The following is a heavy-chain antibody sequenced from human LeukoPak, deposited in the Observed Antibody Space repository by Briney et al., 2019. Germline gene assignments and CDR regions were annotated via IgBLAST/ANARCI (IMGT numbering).Heavy chain of an antibody. J-gene: IGHJ5*02. Sequence: SETLSLTCAVFGGSFSGYYWSWIRQPPGKGLEWIGEINHSGSTNYNPSLKSRVTISVDTSKNQFSLRLSSVTAADTAVYYCARVPVNIWENWFDPWGQGTLVTVSS. CDR3: ARVPVNIWENWFDP. CDR2: INHSGST. V-gene: IGHV4-34*01. CDR1: GGSFSGYY. D-gene: IGHD1-26*01.